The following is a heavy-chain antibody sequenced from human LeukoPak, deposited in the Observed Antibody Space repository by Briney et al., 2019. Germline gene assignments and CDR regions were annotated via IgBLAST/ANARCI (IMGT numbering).Heavy chain of an antibody. Sequence: NPSETLSLTCTVSGGSISSGSYYWSWIRQPAGKGLEWIGRTYTSGSTNYNPSLKSRVTISVDTSKNQFSLKLSSVTAADTAVYYCARVWDYYYYMDVWGKGTTVTVSS. CDR1: GGSISSGSYY. J-gene: IGHJ6*03. D-gene: IGHD3-16*01. CDR3: ARVWDYYYYMDV. CDR2: TYTSGST. V-gene: IGHV4-61*02.